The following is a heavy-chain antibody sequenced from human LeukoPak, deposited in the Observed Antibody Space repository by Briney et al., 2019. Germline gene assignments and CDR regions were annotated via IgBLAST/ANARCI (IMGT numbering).Heavy chain of an antibody. CDR2: ISGSGGST. CDR3: AKGLAYFYCSSTSCSPDAFDI. CDR1: GFTFSSYA. Sequence: GGSLRLSCAASGFTFSSYAMSWVRQAPGKGLEWVSAISGSGGSTYYADSVKGRFTISRDNSKNTLYLQMNSLRAEDTAVYYCAKGLAYFYCSSTSCSPDAFDIWGQGTMVTVSS. D-gene: IGHD2-2*01. J-gene: IGHJ3*02. V-gene: IGHV3-23*01.